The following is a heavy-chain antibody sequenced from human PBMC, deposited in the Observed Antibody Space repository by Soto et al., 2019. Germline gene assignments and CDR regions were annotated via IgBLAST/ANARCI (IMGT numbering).Heavy chain of an antibody. V-gene: IGHV3-48*02. CDR3: ARDIGSGWDNWFDP. D-gene: IGHD6-19*01. CDR2: ISSSSSTI. J-gene: IGHJ5*02. Sequence: GGSLRLSCAASGLTFSSYSMNWVRQAPGKGLEWVSYISSSSSTIYYADSVKGRFTISRDNAKNSLYLQMNSLRDEDTAVYYCARDIGSGWDNWFDPWGQGTLVTVSS. CDR1: GLTFSSYS.